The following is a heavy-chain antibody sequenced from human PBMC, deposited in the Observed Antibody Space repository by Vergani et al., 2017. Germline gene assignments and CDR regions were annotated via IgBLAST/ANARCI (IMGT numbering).Heavy chain of an antibody. CDR2: IHTGGGT. Sequence: QVKLQESGPGLLKPSQTLSLTCTVSGESIRSGSHYWSWIRQPAGKGPEWIGHIHTGGGTDLNPSFKSRVSISVDTSKSQFSLKLNSVTVADTAVYYCARSRPYCTSGSCPAIWGQGTLVTVSS. D-gene: IGHD2-15*01. CDR3: ARSRPYCTSGSCPAI. V-gene: IGHV4-61*02. J-gene: IGHJ4*02. CDR1: GESIRSGSHY.